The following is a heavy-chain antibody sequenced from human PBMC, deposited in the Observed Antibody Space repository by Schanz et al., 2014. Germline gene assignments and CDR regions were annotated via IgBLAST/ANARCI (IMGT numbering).Heavy chain of an antibody. Sequence: EVQLLESGGGLAQPGGSLRLACAASGFNFNTYAMSWVRQAPGKGLEWVSGLTEGGGGTYYTDAVKGRFTISRDSSKNTLYLQMKSLRVEDTAVYYCVKDPDKYNWNDVEGMDVLGPGTTVTVSS. V-gene: IGHV3-23*01. CDR2: LTEGGGGT. J-gene: IGHJ6*01. CDR1: GFNFNTYA. D-gene: IGHD1-1*01. CDR3: VKDPDKYNWNDVEGMDV.